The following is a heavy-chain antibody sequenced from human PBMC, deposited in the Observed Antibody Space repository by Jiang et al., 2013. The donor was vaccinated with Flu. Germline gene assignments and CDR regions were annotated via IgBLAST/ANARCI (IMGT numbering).Heavy chain of an antibody. CDR2: NDDY. CDR3: ARIRRGSYYEKWFDP. Sequence: NDDYRYSPSLNSRLTISKDTSKNQVVLTMTNMDPVDTATYYCARIRRGSYYEKWFDPWGQGTLVTVSS. V-gene: IGHV2-70*19. D-gene: IGHD1-26*01. J-gene: IGHJ5*02.